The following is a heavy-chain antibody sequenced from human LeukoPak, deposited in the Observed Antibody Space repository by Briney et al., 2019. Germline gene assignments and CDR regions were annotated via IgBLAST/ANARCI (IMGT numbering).Heavy chain of an antibody. J-gene: IGHJ6*03. CDR1: GGSISSSSYY. Sequence: SETLSLTCTVSGGSISSSSYYWGWIRQPPGKGLEWIGSIYHSGSTYYNPSLKSRVTISVDTSKNQFSLKLSSVTAADTAVYYCARGPQQLVVYYYYYMDVWGKGTTVTVSS. CDR3: ARGPQQLVVYYYYYMDV. CDR2: IYHSGST. D-gene: IGHD6-13*01. V-gene: IGHV4-39*07.